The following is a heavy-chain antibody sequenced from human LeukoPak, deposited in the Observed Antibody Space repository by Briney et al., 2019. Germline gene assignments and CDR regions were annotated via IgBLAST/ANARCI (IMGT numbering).Heavy chain of an antibody. Sequence: SAPTLVNPTQTLTLTCTFSGFSLSTSGVAVGWIRQPPGKALAWLALSYWNDDKRSSPSLKSRLTITKDTSKYRVVLTMTNMDPVDTATYYCAHSLYDSSGYYYFDYWGQGTLVTVSS. J-gene: IGHJ4*02. CDR1: GFSLSTSGVA. CDR2: SYWNDDK. CDR3: AHSLYDSSGYYYFDY. D-gene: IGHD3-22*01. V-gene: IGHV2-5*01.